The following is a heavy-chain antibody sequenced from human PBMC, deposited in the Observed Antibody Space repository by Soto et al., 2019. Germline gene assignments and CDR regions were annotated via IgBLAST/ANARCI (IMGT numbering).Heavy chain of an antibody. Sequence: EVQLVQSGGGLVQPGGSLKLSCAASGFTFSGSTVHWVRQASGEGLQWVGRIRSKANDYATTYIASVKGRFTISRDDSMNTAYRQMSDLQTEDTAVYYCTGGYCTGGTCYSGYFQHWGQGALVTVFS. D-gene: IGHD2-15*01. V-gene: IGHV3-73*02. J-gene: IGHJ1*01. CDR2: IRSKANDYAT. CDR3: TGGYCTGGTCYSGYFQH. CDR1: GFTFSGST.